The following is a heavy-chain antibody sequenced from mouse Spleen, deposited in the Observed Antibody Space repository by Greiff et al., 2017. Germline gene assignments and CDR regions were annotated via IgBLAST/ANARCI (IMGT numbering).Heavy chain of an antibody. Sequence: DVMLVESGGGLVQPGGSMKLSCVASGFTFSNYWLNWVRQSPEKGLEWVAEIRLKSNNYATHYAESVKGRFTISRDDSKSSVYLQMNNLRAEDTGIYYCTRGYGFLFDYWGQGTTLTVSS. CDR1: GFTFSNYW. J-gene: IGHJ2*01. D-gene: IGHD1-2*01. CDR3: TRGYGFLFDY. V-gene: IGHV6-6*02. CDR2: IRLKSNNYAT.